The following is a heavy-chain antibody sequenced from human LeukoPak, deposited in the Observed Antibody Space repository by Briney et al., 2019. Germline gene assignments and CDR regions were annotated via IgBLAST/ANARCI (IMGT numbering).Heavy chain of an antibody. CDR1: GDTFTTYG. J-gene: IGHJ4*02. Sequence: ASVKVSCKASGDTFTTYGITWVRQAPGQGLEWMGWISGYNGNTEYTQKFQGRVAMTRDTSTSTAYMELRSLRSDDTAVYYCARVADYWGQGTLVTVSS. CDR2: ISGYNGNT. CDR3: ARVADY. V-gene: IGHV1-18*01.